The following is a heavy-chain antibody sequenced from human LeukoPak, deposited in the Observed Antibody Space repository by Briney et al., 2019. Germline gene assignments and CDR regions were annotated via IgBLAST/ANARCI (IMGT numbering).Heavy chain of an antibody. J-gene: IGHJ4*02. CDR3: ARENEAASGDYYFDY. V-gene: IGHV3-7*01. D-gene: IGHD2-21*01. Sequence: PGGSLRLSCAASGFTFSSYWMSWVRQAPGKGLEWVANIKQDGSEKYYVDSVKGRFTISRDNAKNSLYLQMNSLRAEDTAIYYCARENEAASGDYYFDYWGQGTLVTVSS. CDR1: GFTFSSYW. CDR2: IKQDGSEK.